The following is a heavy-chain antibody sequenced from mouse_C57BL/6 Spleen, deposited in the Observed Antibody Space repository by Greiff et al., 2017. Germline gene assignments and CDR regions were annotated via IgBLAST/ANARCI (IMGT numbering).Heavy chain of an antibody. V-gene: IGHV3-6*01. CDR1: GYSITSGYF. D-gene: IGHD2-4*01. CDR2: ISYDGSN. J-gene: IGHJ1*03. CDR3: ARAPYDYDWYFDV. Sequence: EVKLMESGPGLVKPSQSLSLTCSVTGYSITSGYFWYWLRQLPGNILEWMGYISYDGSNNYNPSLKNRISLTRDTSKNQFFLKLNSVTTEDTATYYCARAPYDYDWYFDVWGTGTTVTVSS.